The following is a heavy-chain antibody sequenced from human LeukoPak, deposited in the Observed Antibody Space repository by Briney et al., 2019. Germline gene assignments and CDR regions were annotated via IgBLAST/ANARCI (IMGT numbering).Heavy chain of an antibody. V-gene: IGHV4-34*01. D-gene: IGHD6-13*01. CDR2: ISHSGST. CDR1: GGSFSGYY. J-gene: IGHJ4*02. Sequence: SETLSLTCAVYGGSFSGYYWSWIRQPPGKGLEWTGEISHSGSTNYNPSLKSRVTISVDTSKNQFSLKLSSVTAADTAVYYCARGRSSSWWAPLFDYWGQGTLVTVSS. CDR3: ARGRSSSWWAPLFDY.